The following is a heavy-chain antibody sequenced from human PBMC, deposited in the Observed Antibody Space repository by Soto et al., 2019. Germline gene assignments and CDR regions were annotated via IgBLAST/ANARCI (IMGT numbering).Heavy chain of an antibody. J-gene: IGHJ4*02. CDR1: GGTFNTYA. CDR2: IIPIFGIT. V-gene: IGHV1-69*01. D-gene: IGHD3-10*01. CDR3: AKEAGDH. Sequence: QMQLVQSGAEVKERGSSVKISCKTSGGTFNTYALTWVRQAPGQGLEWIGGIIPIFGITNVAQRFQGRVSITADESLTTAYMEMTSLRSDDTAVYYCAKEAGDHWGQGTLVTVSS.